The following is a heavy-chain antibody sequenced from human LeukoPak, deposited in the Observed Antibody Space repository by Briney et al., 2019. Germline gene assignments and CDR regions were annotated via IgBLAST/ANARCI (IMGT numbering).Heavy chain of an antibody. CDR1: GGTFSSYA. D-gene: IGHD3-10*01. CDR2: IIPIFGTA. V-gene: IGHV1-69*05. CDR3: ASTMEVVYYYYMDV. Sequence: SVKVSCKASGGTFSSYAISWVRQAPGQGLEWMGGIIPIFGTANYAQKFQGRVTITTDESTSTAYMELSSLRSEDTAVYYCASTMEVVYYYYMDVWGKGTTVTVSS. J-gene: IGHJ6*03.